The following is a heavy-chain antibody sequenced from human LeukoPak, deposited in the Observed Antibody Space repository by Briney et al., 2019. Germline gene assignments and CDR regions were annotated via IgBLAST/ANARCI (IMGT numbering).Heavy chain of an antibody. CDR2: IYYSGST. D-gene: IGHD3-22*01. Sequence: SETLSLTCTVSGGSISSSSYYWGWIRQPPGKGLEWIGSIYYSGSTYYNPSLKSRVTISVDTSKNQFSLKLSSVTAADTAVYYWPRQGGGYYYDSSGYYWKGFDYWGQGTLVTVSS. CDR3: PRQGGGYYYDSSGYYWKGFDY. CDR1: GGSISSSSYY. J-gene: IGHJ4*02. V-gene: IGHV4-39*01.